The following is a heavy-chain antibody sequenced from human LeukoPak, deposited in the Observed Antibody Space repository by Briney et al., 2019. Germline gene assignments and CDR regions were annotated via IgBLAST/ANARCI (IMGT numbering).Heavy chain of an antibody. V-gene: IGHV1-18*01. CDR2: ISAYNGNT. CDR1: GYTFTSYG. J-gene: IGHJ6*03. CDR3: ARRSRIAARPYYYYYMDV. Sequence: ASVKVSCKASGYTFTSYGIIWVRQAPGQGLEWMGWISAYNGNTNYAQKLQGRVTMTTDTSTSTAYMELRSLRSDDTAVYYCARRSRIAARPYYYYYMDVWGKGTTVTVSS. D-gene: IGHD6-6*01.